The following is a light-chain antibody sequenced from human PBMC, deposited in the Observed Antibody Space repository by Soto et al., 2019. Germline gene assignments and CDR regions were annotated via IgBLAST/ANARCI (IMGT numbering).Light chain of an antibody. CDR2: GAS. V-gene: IGKV3-15*01. CDR1: QSVSSN. J-gene: IGKJ4*01. Sequence: EIVMTQSPATLSVSPGERATLSCRASQSVSSNLAWYQQKPGQPPRLLIYGASTRATGIPARFSGSGSGTELTLTISSLQSEDFAVYYWQQYNNWPPLTFGGGTKVEIK. CDR3: QQYNNWPPLT.